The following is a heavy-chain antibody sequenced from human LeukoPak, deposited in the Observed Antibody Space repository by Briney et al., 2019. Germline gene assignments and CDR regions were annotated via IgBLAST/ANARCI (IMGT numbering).Heavy chain of an antibody. J-gene: IGHJ3*02. Sequence: GGSLRLSCAASGLIFRRYAMHWVRQAPGKGLEWVAVISYDGSNEYYPDSVKGRFTISRDNSKNTLYLQMNSMRVEDTAVYYCAKFGHYYDSSGYYPKTARAFDIWGQGTMVTVSS. CDR3: AKFGHYYDSSGYYPKTARAFDI. D-gene: IGHD3-22*01. CDR1: GLIFRRYA. V-gene: IGHV3-30-3*01. CDR2: ISYDGSNE.